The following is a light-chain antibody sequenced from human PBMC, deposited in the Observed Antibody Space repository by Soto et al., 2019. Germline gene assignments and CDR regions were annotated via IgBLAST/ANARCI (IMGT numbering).Light chain of an antibody. J-gene: IGKJ4*01. Sequence: EIVLTQSPATLSLSPGERATLSCRASQSVSSYLAWYQQKPGQAPRLLIYDASNRATGIPARFSGSGSGTDFTLTISSLEPEDFASYYCQQRSNWPLTFRGGTKV. CDR2: DAS. CDR3: QQRSNWPLT. CDR1: QSVSSY. V-gene: IGKV3-11*01.